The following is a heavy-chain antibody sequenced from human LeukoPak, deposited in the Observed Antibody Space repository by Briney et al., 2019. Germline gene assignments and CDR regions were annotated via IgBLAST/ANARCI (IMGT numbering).Heavy chain of an antibody. V-gene: IGHV4-38-2*01. CDR3: ARHFSGSSYNKDDAFDI. CDR2: IYYSGSA. J-gene: IGHJ3*02. CDR1: GYSISSGYY. Sequence: SETLSLTCAVSGYSISSGYYWGWIRQPPGKGLECIGSIYYSGSAYYNPSLKSRVTISVDTSKSQLSLKLSSVTAADTAVYYCARHFSGSSYNKDDAFDIWGQGTMVTVSS. D-gene: IGHD1-26*01.